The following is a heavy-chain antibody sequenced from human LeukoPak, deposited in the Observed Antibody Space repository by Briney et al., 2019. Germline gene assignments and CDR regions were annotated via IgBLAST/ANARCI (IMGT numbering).Heavy chain of an antibody. CDR2: IYHSGST. CDR1: GYSISSGYY. D-gene: IGHD6-13*01. V-gene: IGHV4-38-2*02. J-gene: IGHJ6*03. Sequence: SETLSLTCTVSGYSISSGYYWGWIRQPPGKGLEWIGSIYHSGSTYYNPSLKSRVTISVDTSKNQFSLKLSSVTAADTAVYYCARGTAAEQGYYYMDVWGKGTTVTVSS. CDR3: ARGTAAEQGYYYMDV.